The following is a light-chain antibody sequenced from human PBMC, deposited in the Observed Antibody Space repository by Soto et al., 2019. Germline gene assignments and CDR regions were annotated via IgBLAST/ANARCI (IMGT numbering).Light chain of an antibody. CDR2: EVN. CDR3: CSYAGTTTHTV. Sequence: QSALTQPASVSGSPGQSITFSCTGTSSDVGSYNLVSWYQQHPGRAPKLIISEVNKRPSGISDRFSGSKSGSTASLTISGLQAEDEADYYCCSYAGTTTHTVFGGGTKLTVL. CDR1: SSDVGSYNL. V-gene: IGLV2-23*02. J-gene: IGLJ7*01.